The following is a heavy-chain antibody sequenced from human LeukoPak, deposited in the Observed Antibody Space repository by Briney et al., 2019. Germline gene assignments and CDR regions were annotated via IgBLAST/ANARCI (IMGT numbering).Heavy chain of an antibody. CDR1: GGSINSDDYY. J-gene: IGHJ4*02. D-gene: IGHD2-2*01. Sequence: PSETLSLTCTVSGGSINSDDYYWSWIRQPPGKGLEWIGYIYNNGGTRYNPSLTSRVSISLDTSKSQFSLKLSSVTAADTAVYYCARVRAQHCSSTICRAHFDYWGQGTLVTVSS. CDR2: IYNNGGT. CDR3: ARVRAQHCSSTICRAHFDY. V-gene: IGHV4-30-4*01.